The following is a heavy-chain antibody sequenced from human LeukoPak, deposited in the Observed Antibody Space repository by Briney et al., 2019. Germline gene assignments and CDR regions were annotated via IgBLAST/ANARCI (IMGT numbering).Heavy chain of an antibody. D-gene: IGHD3-22*01. J-gene: IGHJ4*02. CDR1: GFTFNSYA. CDR3: AKAVDNYYDSSGPYYFDY. CDR2: ISGSGDRT. V-gene: IGHV3-23*01. Sequence: GGSLRLSCAASGFTFNSYAMTWVRQASGKGLERVSSISGSGDRTYYADSVKGRFTISRDNSKNTLYLQMNSLRAEDTAVYYCAKAVDNYYDSSGPYYFDYWGQGTLVTVSS.